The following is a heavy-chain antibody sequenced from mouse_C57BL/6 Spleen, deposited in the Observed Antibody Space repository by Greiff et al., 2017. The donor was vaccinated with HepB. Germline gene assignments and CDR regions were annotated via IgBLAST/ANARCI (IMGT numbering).Heavy chain of an antibody. CDR2: ISSGSSTI. Sequence: EVKVVESGGGLVKPGGSLKLSCAASGFTFSDYGMHWVRQAPEKGLEWVAYISSGSSTIYYADTVKGRFTISRDNAKNTLFLQMTSLRSEDTAMYYCARPSSWDLRGYFDVWGTGTTVTVSS. D-gene: IGHD4-1*01. CDR3: ARPSSWDLRGYFDV. V-gene: IGHV5-17*01. CDR1: GFTFSDYG. J-gene: IGHJ1*03.